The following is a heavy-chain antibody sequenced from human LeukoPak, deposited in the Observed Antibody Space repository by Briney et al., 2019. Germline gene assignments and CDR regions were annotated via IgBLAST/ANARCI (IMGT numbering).Heavy chain of an antibody. V-gene: IGHV3-48*03. Sequence: PGGSLRLSCAASGFTFSSYEMNWVRQAPGKGLEWVSYISSSGSTIYYTDSVKGRFTISRDNAKNSLYLQMNSLRAEDTAVYYCAREAAVAGNFDYWGQGTLVTVSS. CDR3: AREAAVAGNFDY. D-gene: IGHD6-19*01. CDR2: ISSSGSTI. J-gene: IGHJ4*02. CDR1: GFTFSSYE.